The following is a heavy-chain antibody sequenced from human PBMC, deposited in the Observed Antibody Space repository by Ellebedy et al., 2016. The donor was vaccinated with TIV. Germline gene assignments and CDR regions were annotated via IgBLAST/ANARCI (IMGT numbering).Heavy chain of an antibody. Sequence: GESLKISCAASGFTFSNAWMSWVRQAPGKGLEWVAVISYDGSYKNHADSVKGRFTSSRDDSKNTLYLQMNSLRAEDTAVYYCARETAEQTKSPDFDYWGQGTRVTVSS. J-gene: IGHJ4*02. D-gene: IGHD1/OR15-1a*01. CDR1: GFTFSNAW. CDR2: ISYDGSYK. V-gene: IGHV3-30-3*01. CDR3: ARETAEQTKSPDFDY.